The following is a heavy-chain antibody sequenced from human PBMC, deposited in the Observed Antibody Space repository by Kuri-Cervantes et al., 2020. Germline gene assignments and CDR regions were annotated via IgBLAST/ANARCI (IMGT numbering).Heavy chain of an antibody. D-gene: IGHD6-13*01. CDR1: GGSFSGYY. J-gene: IGHJ5*02. CDR2: IYHSGST. V-gene: IGHV4-34*01. CDR3: ARGPMQQLVGGWFDP. Sequence: SETLSLTCAVYGGSFSGYYWSWIRQPPGKGLEWIGEIYHSGSTNYNPSLKSRVTISVDKSKNQFSLKLSSVTAADTAVYYCARGPMQQLVGGWFDPWGQGTLVTVSS.